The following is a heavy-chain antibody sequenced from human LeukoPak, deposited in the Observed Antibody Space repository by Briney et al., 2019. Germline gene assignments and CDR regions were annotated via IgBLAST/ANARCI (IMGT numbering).Heavy chain of an antibody. CDR2: ISAYNGNT. CDR3: ARDRKIWHIVGATTADY. J-gene: IGHJ4*02. V-gene: IGHV1-18*04. D-gene: IGHD1-26*01. Sequence: ASVKVSRKASGYTFTSYYMHWVRQAPGQGLEWMGWISAYNGNTNYAQKLQGRVTMTTDTSTSTAYMELRSLRSDDTAVYYCARDRKIWHIVGATTADYWGQGTLVTVSS. CDR1: GYTFTSYY.